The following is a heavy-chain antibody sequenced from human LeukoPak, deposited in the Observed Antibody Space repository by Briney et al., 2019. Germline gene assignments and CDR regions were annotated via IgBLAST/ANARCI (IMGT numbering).Heavy chain of an antibody. J-gene: IGHJ4*02. CDR1: GFTVSSNY. V-gene: IGHV3-66*01. CDR3: TTAAYDFWSGFTPPDH. CDR2: IYSGGST. D-gene: IGHD3-3*01. Sequence: PGGSLRLSCAASGFTVSSNYMSWVRQAPGKGLEWVSVIYSGGSTYYADSVKGRFTISRDNSKNTLYLQMNSLRAEDTAVYYCTTAAYDFWSGFTPPDHWGQGTLVTVSS.